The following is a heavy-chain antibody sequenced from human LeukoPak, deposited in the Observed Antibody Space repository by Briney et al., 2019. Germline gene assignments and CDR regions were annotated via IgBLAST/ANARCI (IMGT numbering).Heavy chain of an antibody. CDR2: ISAYNGNT. CDR3: ARPPYDSSGYTAFDI. J-gene: IGHJ3*02. CDR1: GGTFSSYA. D-gene: IGHD3-22*01. Sequence: ASVKVSCKASGGTFSSYAISWVRQAPGQGLEWMGWISAYNGNTNYAQKLQGRVTMTTDTSTSTAYMELRSLRSDDTAVYYCARPPYDSSGYTAFDIWGQGTMVTVSS. V-gene: IGHV1-18*01.